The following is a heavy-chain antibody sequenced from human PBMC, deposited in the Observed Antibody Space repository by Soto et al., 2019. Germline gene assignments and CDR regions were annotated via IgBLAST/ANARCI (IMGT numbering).Heavy chain of an antibody. J-gene: IGHJ6*03. CDR2: IYYSGST. CDR1: GGSISSSSYY. V-gene: IGHV4-39*01. Sequence: SETLSLTCTVSGGSISSSSYYWGWISQPPGKGLEWIGSIYYSGSTYYNPSLKSRVTISVDTSKNQFSLKLSSVTAADTAVYYCASQYGSGSYYFSRQYYYYMDVWGKGTTVTVSS. CDR3: ASQYGSGSYYFSRQYYYYMDV. D-gene: IGHD3-10*01.